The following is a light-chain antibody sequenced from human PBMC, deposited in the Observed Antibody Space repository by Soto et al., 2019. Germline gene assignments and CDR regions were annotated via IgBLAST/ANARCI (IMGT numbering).Light chain of an antibody. Sequence: DIQMTQSPSSLSASVGDRVTITCRASQSISSYFNWYHQKPGKAPKLLIYSASSLQSGVPSRFSGSGSGTDFTLTISSLQPEDFATYYCQQSYTTPWTFGQGTKVEIK. J-gene: IGKJ1*01. V-gene: IGKV1-39*01. CDR1: QSISSY. CDR3: QQSYTTPWT. CDR2: SAS.